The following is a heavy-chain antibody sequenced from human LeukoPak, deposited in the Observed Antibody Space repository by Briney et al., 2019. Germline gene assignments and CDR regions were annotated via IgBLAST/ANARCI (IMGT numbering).Heavy chain of an antibody. D-gene: IGHD5-18*01. Sequence: PSETLSLTCAVYGGSFSGYYWSWIRQPPGKGLEWIGEINHSGSTNYNPSLKSRVTISVDTSKNRFSLKLSSVTAADTAVYYCARARSGYSYGYYYYYGMDVWGQGTTVTVSS. V-gene: IGHV4-34*01. J-gene: IGHJ6*02. CDR1: GGSFSGYY. CDR3: ARARSGYSYGYYYYYGMDV. CDR2: INHSGST.